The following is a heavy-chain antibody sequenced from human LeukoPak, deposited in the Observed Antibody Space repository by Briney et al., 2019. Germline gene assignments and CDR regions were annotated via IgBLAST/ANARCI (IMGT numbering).Heavy chain of an antibody. Sequence: PGGSLRLSCAASEFAFSTYNMNWVRQAPGKGLEWVSSISSSSYIYYADSVKGRFTISRDNAKNSLYLEMNSLRAEDTAVYYCARGYCSSTSCYGYYYYGMDVWGQGTTVTVSS. CDR2: ISSSSYI. V-gene: IGHV3-21*01. D-gene: IGHD2-2*01. CDR1: EFAFSTYN. CDR3: ARGYCSSTSCYGYYYYGMDV. J-gene: IGHJ6*02.